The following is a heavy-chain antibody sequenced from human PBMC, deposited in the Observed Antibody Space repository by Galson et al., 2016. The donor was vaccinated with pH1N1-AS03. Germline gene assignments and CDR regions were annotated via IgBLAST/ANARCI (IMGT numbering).Heavy chain of an antibody. CDR2: ISPQNGNT. D-gene: IGHD2-15*01. Sequence: SVKVSCKASGYTFSNFGMSWVRQAPGQGLEWMGWISPQNGNTQYAQRLEDRVTMTTDTSTSTAYMELWSLTYDDTAVYYCARAAPFDPWGQGTLVIVSS. CDR3: ARAAPFDP. V-gene: IGHV1-18*04. J-gene: IGHJ5*02. CDR1: GYTFSNFG.